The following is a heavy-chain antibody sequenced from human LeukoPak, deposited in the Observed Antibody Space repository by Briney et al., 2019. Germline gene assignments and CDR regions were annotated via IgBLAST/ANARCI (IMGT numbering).Heavy chain of an antibody. Sequence: ASVKVSCKATEDTFTGYFIHWVRQAPGQGLEWMGSVCSNSGATNYAQQSQGRVTMTRDTSITTAYMELNRLQSDDTAIYYCARDLGGYVGFDPWGQGTLVTVSS. CDR3: ARDLGGYVGFDP. CDR1: EDTFTGYF. D-gene: IGHD5-12*01. V-gene: IGHV1-2*02. J-gene: IGHJ5*02. CDR2: VCSNSGAT.